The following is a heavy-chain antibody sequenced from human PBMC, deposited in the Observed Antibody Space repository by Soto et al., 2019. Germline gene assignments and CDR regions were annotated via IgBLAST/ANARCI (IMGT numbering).Heavy chain of an antibody. V-gene: IGHV4-59*01. Sequence: PSETLSLTCTVSGGSISSYYWSWIRQPPGKGLEWIGYIYYSGSTNYNPSLKSRVTISVDTSKNQFSLKLSPVTAADTAVYYCAKGGETEDAFDIWGQGTMVTVS. CDR1: GGSISSYY. CDR2: IYYSGST. J-gene: IGHJ3*02. CDR3: AKGGETEDAFDI. D-gene: IGHD3-10*01.